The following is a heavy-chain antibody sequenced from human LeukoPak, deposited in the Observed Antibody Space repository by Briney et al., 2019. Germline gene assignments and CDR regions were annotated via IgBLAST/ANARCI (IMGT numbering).Heavy chain of an antibody. V-gene: IGHV4-34*01. J-gene: IGHJ5*02. Sequence: SETLSLTCAVYGGSFSGYYWSWSRQPPGKGLEWIGEINHSGSTNYNPSLKSRVTISVDTSKNQFSLKLSSVTAADTAVYYCASPGDYYGSGIGNWFDPWGQGTLVTVSS. D-gene: IGHD3-10*01. CDR3: ASPGDYYGSGIGNWFDP. CDR1: GGSFSGYY. CDR2: INHSGST.